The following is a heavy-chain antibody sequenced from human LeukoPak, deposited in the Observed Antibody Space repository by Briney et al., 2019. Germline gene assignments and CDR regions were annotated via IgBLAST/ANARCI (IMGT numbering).Heavy chain of an antibody. V-gene: IGHV3-23*01. CDR3: AKRGSRGHYFDY. D-gene: IGHD3-10*01. J-gene: IGHJ4*02. CDR1: GFTFKNYA. Sequence: SGGSLRLSCAASGFTFKNYAMNWVRQSPGQGLEWVSTISGDAVTSWYADSVKGRFTISRDNSKNTLYLQMNSLRAEDTAVYYCAKRGSRGHYFDYWGQGTLVTVSS. CDR2: ISGDAVTS.